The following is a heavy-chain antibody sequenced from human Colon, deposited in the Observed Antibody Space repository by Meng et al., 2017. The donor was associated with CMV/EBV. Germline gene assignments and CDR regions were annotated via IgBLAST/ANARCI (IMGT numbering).Heavy chain of an antibody. CDR2: IRSSSNSI. CDR1: GFSFSDFI. CDR3: ARDGGSGSYYMSVDGMDV. V-gene: IGHV3-48*04. Sequence: WGSLRLSCVGSGFSFSDFIMTWVRQAPGKGLEWIASIRSSSNSIRYADSVKGRFTISRDNAKNSVDLQMNGLTGDDTAVYYCARDGGSGSYYMSVDGMDVWGQGTTVTVSS. J-gene: IGHJ6*02. D-gene: IGHD3-10*01.